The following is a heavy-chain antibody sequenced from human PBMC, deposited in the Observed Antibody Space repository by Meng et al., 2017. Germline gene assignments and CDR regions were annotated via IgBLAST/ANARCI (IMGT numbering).Heavy chain of an antibody. CDR1: GGSISSGGYY. J-gene: IGHJ4*02. CDR3: ARVTSSYYFNY. CDR2: IYYSGST. D-gene: IGHD2/OR15-2a*01. V-gene: IGHV4-31*01. Sequence: QVQTQESGPGLVNPAQTLSLTRTVSGGSISSGGYYWSWIRQHPGKGLEWIGYIYYSGSTYYNPSLKSLVTISVDTSKNQFSLKLSSVTAADTAVYYCARVTSSYYFNYWGQGTLVTVSS.